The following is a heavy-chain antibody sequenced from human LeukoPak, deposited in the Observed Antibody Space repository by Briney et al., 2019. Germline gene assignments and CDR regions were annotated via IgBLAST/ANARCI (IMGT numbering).Heavy chain of an antibody. CDR2: IKSDGITT. Sequence: PGGSLRLSCAASGFTFSSYWMHWVRQAPGKGLVWVSRIKSDGITTSYADSVKGRFTISRDNAKNTLYLQMNSLRAEDTAVYYCRIAAAGGDHWGRGTLVTVSP. J-gene: IGHJ4*02. V-gene: IGHV3-74*01. CDR1: GFTFSSYW. CDR3: RIAAAGGDH. D-gene: IGHD6-13*01.